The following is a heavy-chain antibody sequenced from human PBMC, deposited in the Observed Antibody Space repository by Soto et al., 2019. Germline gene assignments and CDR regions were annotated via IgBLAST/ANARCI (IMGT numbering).Heavy chain of an antibody. D-gene: IGHD1-20*01. J-gene: IGHJ6*02. Sequence: SQTLSLTCAISGDSVSSNSAAWNWIRQSPSRGLEWLGRTYYRSKWYNDYAVSVKSRITINPDTSKNQFSLQLNSVTPEDTAVYYCARDPEGITAKPAYYYGMDVWGQGTTVTVSS. CDR3: ARDPEGITAKPAYYYGMDV. V-gene: IGHV6-1*01. CDR1: GDSVSSNSAA. CDR2: TYYRSKWYN.